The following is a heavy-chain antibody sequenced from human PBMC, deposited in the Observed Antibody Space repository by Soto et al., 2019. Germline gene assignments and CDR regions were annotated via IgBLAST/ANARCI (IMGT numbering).Heavy chain of an antibody. CDR1: GGTVNSSFFS. J-gene: IGHJ5*02. D-gene: IGHD2-2*01. Sequence: PSWTLSMTRTVSGGTVNSSFFSWSWDRQPPGQRLEWIGYIYYTRTTNYNPSLASRVAMSVDTSKKQFTLNLRSLTTADTARYYCARLTTSSGCFLFDPRGQG. V-gene: IGHV4-61*01. CDR2: IYYTRTT. CDR3: ARLTTSSGCFLFDP.